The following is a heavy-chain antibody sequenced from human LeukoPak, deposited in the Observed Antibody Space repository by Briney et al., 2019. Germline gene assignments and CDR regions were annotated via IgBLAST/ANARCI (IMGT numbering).Heavy chain of an antibody. V-gene: IGHV3-74*01. CDR2: INSDGSST. D-gene: IGHD3-10*01. CDR1: GFTFSSYW. J-gene: IGHJ4*02. Sequence: PGGSLRLSCAASGFTFSSYWMHWVRQAPGKGLVWVSRINSDGSSTSYADSVKGRFTISRDNAKNTLYLQMNSLRAEDTAVYYCARSGPQGDGSGSYYNPYYVLRADDLSTFDYWGQGTLVTVSS. CDR3: ARSGPQGDGSGSYYNPYYVLRADDLSTFDY.